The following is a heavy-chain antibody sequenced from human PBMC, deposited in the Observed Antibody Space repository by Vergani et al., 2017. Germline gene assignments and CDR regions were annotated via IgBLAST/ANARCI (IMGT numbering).Heavy chain of an antibody. Sequence: QVQLVQSGAEVKKPGSSVRVSCKASGGTFSSYAISWVRQAPGQGLEWMGGIIPIFGTANYAQKFQGRVTITADESTSTAYMELSSLRSEDTAVYYCARVGTTVVTPSWAYFDYWGQGTLVTVSS. CDR3: ARVGTTVVTPSWAYFDY. CDR2: IIPIFGTA. V-gene: IGHV1-69*01. CDR1: GGTFSSYA. J-gene: IGHJ4*02. D-gene: IGHD4-23*01.